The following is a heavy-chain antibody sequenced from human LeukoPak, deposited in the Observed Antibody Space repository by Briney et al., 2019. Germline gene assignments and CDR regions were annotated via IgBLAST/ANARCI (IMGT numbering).Heavy chain of an antibody. CDR3: AKTNGYYDY. D-gene: IGHD3-22*01. J-gene: IGHJ4*02. Sequence: GGSLRLSCAASGFTFSNFGMSWVRQAPGRGLEWVSGISGGGDTTYYAESVKGRFTISRDNSKNTVFLQMNSLSAEDTALYYCAKTNGYYDYWGQGTLVAVSS. CDR2: ISGGGDTT. CDR1: GFTFSNFG. V-gene: IGHV3-23*01.